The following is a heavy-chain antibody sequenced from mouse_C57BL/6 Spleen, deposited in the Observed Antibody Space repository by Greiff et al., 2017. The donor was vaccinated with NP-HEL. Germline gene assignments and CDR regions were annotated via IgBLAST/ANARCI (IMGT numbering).Heavy chain of an antibody. CDR3: ARRYGSPYYFDY. CDR1: GFTFSDYG. D-gene: IGHD1-1*01. CDR2: ISSGSSTI. J-gene: IGHJ2*01. Sequence: EVRLVESGGGLVKPGGSLKLSCAASGFTFSDYGMHWVRQAPEKGLEWVAYISSGSSTIYYADTVKGRFTISRDNAKNTLFLQMTSLRSEDTAMYYCARRYGSPYYFDYWGQGTTLTVSS. V-gene: IGHV5-17*01.